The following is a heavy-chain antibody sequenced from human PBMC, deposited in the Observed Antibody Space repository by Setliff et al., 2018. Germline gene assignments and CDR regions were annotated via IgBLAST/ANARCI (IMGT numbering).Heavy chain of an antibody. D-gene: IGHD2-2*01. Sequence: PGGSLRLSCAASGFTFSSYWMSWVRQAPGKGLEWVANIKQDGSEKYYVDSVKGRFTISRDNAKNSLYLQMNSLRAEDTAVYYCAKDIVVVPAATFDFWSGSYYMDVWGKGTTVTVSS. CDR2: IKQDGSEK. CDR3: AKDIVVVPAATFDFWSGSYYMDV. V-gene: IGHV3-7*01. J-gene: IGHJ6*03. CDR1: GFTFSSYW.